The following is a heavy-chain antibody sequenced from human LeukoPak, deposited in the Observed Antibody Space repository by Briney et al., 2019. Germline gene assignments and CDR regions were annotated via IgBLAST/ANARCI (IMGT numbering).Heavy chain of an antibody. CDR3: ASRHGLDETGAFDI. V-gene: IGHV4-4*07. D-gene: IGHD3/OR15-3a*01. Sequence: SETLSLTCTVSGGSISSYYWSWIRQPAGKGLEWIGRIYTRGSTNYNPSLKSRVTMSVDTSKNQFSLKLSSVTAADTAVYYCASRHGLDETGAFDIWGQGTMVTVSS. CDR2: IYTRGST. CDR1: GGSISSYY. J-gene: IGHJ3*02.